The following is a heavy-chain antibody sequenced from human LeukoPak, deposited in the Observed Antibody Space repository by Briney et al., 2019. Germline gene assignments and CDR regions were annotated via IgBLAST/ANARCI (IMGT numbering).Heavy chain of an antibody. V-gene: IGHV3-48*03. CDR2: ISSSGRST. CDR3: ARDLSGSYMSDY. J-gene: IGHJ4*02. Sequence: GGSLRLSCAASGFTFSSYEMNWVRQAPGKGLEWVSYISSSGRSTYYADSVKGRFTISRDNAKNSLFLQMNSLRAEDTAVYYCARDLSGSYMSDYWGQGTLVTVSS. D-gene: IGHD3-10*01. CDR1: GFTFSSYE.